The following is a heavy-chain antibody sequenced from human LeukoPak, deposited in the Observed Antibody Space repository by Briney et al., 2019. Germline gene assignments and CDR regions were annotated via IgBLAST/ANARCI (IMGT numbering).Heavy chain of an antibody. Sequence: PGGSLRLSCAGSGFTFSSYGMHWVRQAPGKGLEWVAFIGYDGNNKYYPDSVKGRFTISRDISKNTLYLQMNSLRAEDTAVYYCAKGPKQLLVRRSVWSYMDVWGKGTTVTISS. D-gene: IGHD5/OR15-5a*01. CDR3: AKGPKQLLVRRSVWSYMDV. CDR1: GFTFSSYG. CDR2: IGYDGNNK. J-gene: IGHJ6*03. V-gene: IGHV3-30*02.